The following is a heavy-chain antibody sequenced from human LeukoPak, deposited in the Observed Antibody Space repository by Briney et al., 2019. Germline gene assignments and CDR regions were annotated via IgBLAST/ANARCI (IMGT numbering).Heavy chain of an antibody. CDR1: GFTFDDYA. Sequence: GGSLRLSCATSGFTFDDYAMHWVRQAPGKGLEWVSGISWNSGSIGYADSVKGRFTISRDNAKDSLYLQMNSLRADDTALYYCAKGANYDSSGYLGYWGQGTLVTVSS. D-gene: IGHD3-22*01. J-gene: IGHJ4*02. V-gene: IGHV3-9*01. CDR3: AKGANYDSSGYLGY. CDR2: ISWNSGSI.